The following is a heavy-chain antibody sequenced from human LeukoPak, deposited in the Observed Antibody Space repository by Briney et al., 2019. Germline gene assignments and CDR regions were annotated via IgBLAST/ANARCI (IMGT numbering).Heavy chain of an antibody. CDR1: GGTFSSYA. CDR3: ELTAPTAGPDAFDI. V-gene: IGHV1-69*05. J-gene: IGHJ3*02. CDR2: IIPIFGTA. D-gene: IGHD6-19*01. Sequence: SVKVSCKASGGTFSSYAISWVRQAPGQGLEWMGGIIPIFGTANYAQKFQGRVTMTRDTSTSTVYMELSSLRSEDTAVYYCELTAPTAGPDAFDIWGQGTMVTVSS.